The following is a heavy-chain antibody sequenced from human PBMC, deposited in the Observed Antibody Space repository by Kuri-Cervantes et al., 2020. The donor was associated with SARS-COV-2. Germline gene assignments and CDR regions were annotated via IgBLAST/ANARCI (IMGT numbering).Heavy chain of an antibody. J-gene: IGHJ4*02. CDR3: TRLPYSSSSEGLGY. CDR2: IYYSGST. CDR1: GGSISSYY. D-gene: IGHD6-6*01. Sequence: SETLSLTCTVSGGSISSYYWSWIRQPPGKGLEWIGYIYYSGSTNYNPSLKSRVTISVDTSKNQFSLKLSSATAADTAVYYCTRLPYSSSSEGLGYWGQGTLVTVSS. V-gene: IGHV4-59*12.